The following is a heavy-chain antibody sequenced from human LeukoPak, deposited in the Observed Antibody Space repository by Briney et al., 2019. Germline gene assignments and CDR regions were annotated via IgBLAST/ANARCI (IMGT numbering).Heavy chain of an antibody. CDR1: GFTFDDYT. CDR2: ISWDGGST. J-gene: IGHJ4*02. CDR3: ANLDYGDSDY. V-gene: IGHV3-43*01. D-gene: IGHD4-17*01. Sequence: PGGSLRLSCAASGFTFDDYTMHWVRQAPGKGLEWVSLISWDGGSTYYADSVKGRFTISRDNSKNSLYLQMNSLRTEDAALYYCANLDYGDSDYRGQGTLVTVSS.